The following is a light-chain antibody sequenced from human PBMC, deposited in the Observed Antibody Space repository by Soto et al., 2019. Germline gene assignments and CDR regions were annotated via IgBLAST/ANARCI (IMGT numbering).Light chain of an antibody. Sequence: ETALTQSPCTLPLYPGERATLSSRASLSSNNNYLAWYQQKPGQAPRLLIYGVSRRVTGIPDRFSGSGSCPVYTLTISRLVPDDFAVYYFQQYRTSPITFGDVKRLEIK. J-gene: IGKJ5*01. CDR3: QQYRTSPIT. CDR2: GVS. CDR1: LSSNNNY. V-gene: IGKV3-20*01.